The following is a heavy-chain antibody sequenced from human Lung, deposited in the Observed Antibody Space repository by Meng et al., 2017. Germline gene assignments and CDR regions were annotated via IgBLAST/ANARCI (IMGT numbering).Heavy chain of an antibody. CDR3: ARFDISSSGRGDY. J-gene: IGHJ4*02. CDR1: GGSIPSSTW. CDR2: IFHSGST. Sequence: QAQLHESGPGLVKLSGTPSLTCAVSGGSIPSSTWWSWVRQTPGKGLEWFGEIFHSGSTNYNPPLESRVTISVDKSKNQFSLKVYSVTAADTATYYCARFDISSSGRGDYWGQGILVTVSS. V-gene: IGHV4-4*02. D-gene: IGHD1-26*01.